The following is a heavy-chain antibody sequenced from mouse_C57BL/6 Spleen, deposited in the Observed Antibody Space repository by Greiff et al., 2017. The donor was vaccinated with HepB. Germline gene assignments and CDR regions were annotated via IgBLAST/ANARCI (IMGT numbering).Heavy chain of an antibody. CDR2: INYDGSST. CDR1: GFTFSDYY. D-gene: IGHD3-1*01. CDR3: AREGANFNAMDY. J-gene: IGHJ4*01. V-gene: IGHV5-16*01. Sequence: EVKLVESEGGLVQPGSSMKLSCTASGFTFSDYYMAWVRQVPEKGLEWVANINYDGSSTYYLDSLKSRFIISRDNAKNILYLQMSSLKSEDTATYYCAREGANFNAMDYWGQGTSVTVSS.